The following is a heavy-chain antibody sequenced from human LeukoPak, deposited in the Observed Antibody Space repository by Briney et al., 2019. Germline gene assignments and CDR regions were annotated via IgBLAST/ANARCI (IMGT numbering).Heavy chain of an antibody. J-gene: IGHJ3*02. CDR3: ARGYYDSSGSDAFDI. CDR2: ISSSGSTI. CDR1: GFTFSDYY. D-gene: IGHD3-22*01. V-gene: IGHV3-11*04. Sequence: GGSLRLSCAASGFTFSDYYMSWIRQAPGKGLEWVSYISSSGSTIYYADSVKGRFTISRDNAKNSLYLQMNSLRAEDAAVYYCARGYYDSSGSDAFDIWGQGTMVTVSS.